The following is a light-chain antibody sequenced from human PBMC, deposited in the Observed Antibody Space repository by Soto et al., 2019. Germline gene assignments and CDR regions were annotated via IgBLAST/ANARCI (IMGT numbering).Light chain of an antibody. CDR2: RAS. Sequence: EIVMTQSPATLSVSPGKSATLSCRASQSLSTDLAWFQQRPGQAPRLLIYRASTRATGIPARFRGSGSGTDFTLTISSLQSEDFALYRCQQYSDWPWTFGQGTKVDIK. V-gene: IGKV3-15*01. J-gene: IGKJ1*01. CDR3: QQYSDWPWT. CDR1: QSLSTD.